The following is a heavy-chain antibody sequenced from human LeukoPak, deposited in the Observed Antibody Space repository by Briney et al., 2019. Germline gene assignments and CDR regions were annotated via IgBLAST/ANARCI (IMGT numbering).Heavy chain of an antibody. D-gene: IGHD1-1*01. J-gene: IGHJ3*02. V-gene: IGHV3-48*04. CDR2: ISSGSGTI. CDR3: ARDPLHWNDGVDDSFDI. Sequence: AGGSLRLSCAASGFTFSSYSMNWVRQAPGKGLEWVSYISSGSGTINYADSVKGRFTISRDNTKNSLYLQMNSLRVEDTAVYYCARDPLHWNDGVDDSFDIWGQGTMVTVSS. CDR1: GFTFSSYS.